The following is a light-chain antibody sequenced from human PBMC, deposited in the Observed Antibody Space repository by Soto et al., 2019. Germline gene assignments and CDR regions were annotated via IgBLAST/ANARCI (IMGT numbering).Light chain of an antibody. V-gene: IGLV2-14*01. CDR3: SSYTISNTLV. J-gene: IGLJ1*01. CDR2: DVS. Sequence: QSALTQPASVSGSPGQSITISCTGTSSDVGGYNYVSWYQQYPGKAPKLMIYDVSNRPSGVSSRFSGSKSGNTASLTISGLQAEDEADYYCSSYTISNTLVFGSGTKLTVL. CDR1: SSDVGGYNY.